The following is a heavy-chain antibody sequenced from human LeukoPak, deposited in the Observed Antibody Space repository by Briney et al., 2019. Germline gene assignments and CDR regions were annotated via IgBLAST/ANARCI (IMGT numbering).Heavy chain of an antibody. Sequence: ASVKVSFKASGYTFTRYYMHWVRQAPGQGLEWMGWINPNSGGTNYAQKFQGRVTMTRDTSISTAYMELSRLRSDDTAVYYCARDQGWGTVTYFDYWGQGTLVTVSS. J-gene: IGHJ4*02. CDR2: INPNSGGT. V-gene: IGHV1-2*02. CDR1: GYTFTRYY. CDR3: ARDQGWGTVTYFDY. D-gene: IGHD4-17*01.